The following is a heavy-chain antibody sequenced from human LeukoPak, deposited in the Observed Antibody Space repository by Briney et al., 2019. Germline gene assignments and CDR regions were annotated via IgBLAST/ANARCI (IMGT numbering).Heavy chain of an antibody. V-gene: IGHV4-31*03. CDR3: ARGVDRTKIYS. Sequence: SQTLSLTCTVSGGSVSSGDYFWSWIGQHPGEGLEWIGYIHYSGSTYSNPSLKSRVSISVDTSTNQFSLNLNSVTAADTAVYYCARGVDRTKIYSWGQGTLATVSS. D-gene: IGHD5-12*01. J-gene: IGHJ4*02. CDR1: GGSVSSGDYF. CDR2: IHYSGST.